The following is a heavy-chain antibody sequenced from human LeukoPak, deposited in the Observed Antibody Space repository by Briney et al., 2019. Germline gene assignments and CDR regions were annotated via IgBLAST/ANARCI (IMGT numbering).Heavy chain of an antibody. V-gene: IGHV4-59*01. Sequence: SETLSPTRTVSGGSITSYYWSWIRQPPGKGVEWIGYIYYSGSTNYNPSLKSRVTISVDRSKNQFSLKLRSVIAADTAVYYCARVGWELLGPFDHWGQGTLVTVSS. CDR3: ARVGWELLGPFDH. CDR1: GGSITSYY. J-gene: IGHJ4*02. D-gene: IGHD1-26*01. CDR2: IYYSGST.